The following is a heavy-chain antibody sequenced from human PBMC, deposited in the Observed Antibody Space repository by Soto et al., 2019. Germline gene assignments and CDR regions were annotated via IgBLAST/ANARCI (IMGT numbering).Heavy chain of an antibody. CDR2: IYTSGST. CDR3: AREGPAVVVPAPGGYSSSFFDY. Sequence: SETLSLTCTVSGGSISSYYWSWIRQPAGKGLEWIGRIYTSGSTNYNPSLKSRVTMSVDTSKHQFSLKLGSVTAADTAVYYCAREGPAVVVPAPGGYSSSFFDYWGQGTLVTVSS. D-gene: IGHD2-2*01. CDR1: GGSISSYY. J-gene: IGHJ4*02. V-gene: IGHV4-4*07.